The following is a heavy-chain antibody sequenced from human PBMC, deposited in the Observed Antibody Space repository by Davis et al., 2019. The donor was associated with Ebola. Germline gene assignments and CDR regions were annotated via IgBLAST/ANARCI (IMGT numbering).Heavy chain of an antibody. D-gene: IGHD5-12*01. J-gene: IGHJ4*02. Sequence: GGSLRLSCAASGFTFNSYSMTWVRQAPGKGLEWVSAISGSGGSTYYADSVKGRFTISRDNSKNTLYLQMNSLRAEDTAVYYCAREGGYMDSYYFDYWGQGTLVTVSS. CDR3: AREGGYMDSYYFDY. CDR1: GFTFNSYS. V-gene: IGHV3-23*01. CDR2: ISGSGGST.